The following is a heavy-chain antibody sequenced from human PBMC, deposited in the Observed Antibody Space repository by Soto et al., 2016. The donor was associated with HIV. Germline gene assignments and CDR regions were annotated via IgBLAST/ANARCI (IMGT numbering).Heavy chain of an antibody. V-gene: IGHV3-11*05. CDR3: ARDFEIVVVPGQH. CDR2: ISSSSSYT. D-gene: IGHD3-22*01. CDR1: GFTFSDYY. J-gene: IGHJ1*01. Sequence: QVQLVESGGGLVKPGGSLRLSCAASGFTFSDYYMSWIRQAPGKGLEWVSYISSSSSYTNYADSVKGRFTISRDNAKNSLYLQMNSLRAEDTAVYYCARDFEIVVVPGQHWGQGTLVTVSS.